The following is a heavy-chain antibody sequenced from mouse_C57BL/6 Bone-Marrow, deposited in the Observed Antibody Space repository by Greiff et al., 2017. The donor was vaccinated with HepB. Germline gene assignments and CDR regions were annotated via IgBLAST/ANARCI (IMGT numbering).Heavy chain of an antibody. CDR1: GFTFSDYG. CDR3: APYAMDY. V-gene: IGHV5-17*01. J-gene: IGHJ4*01. Sequence: EVQVVESGGGLVKPGGSLKLSCAASGFTFSDYGMHWVRQAPEKGLEWVAYISSGSSTIYYADTVKGRFTISRDNAKNTLFLHMTSLTSEDTAMYYCAPYAMDYWGQGTSVTVSS. CDR2: ISSGSSTI.